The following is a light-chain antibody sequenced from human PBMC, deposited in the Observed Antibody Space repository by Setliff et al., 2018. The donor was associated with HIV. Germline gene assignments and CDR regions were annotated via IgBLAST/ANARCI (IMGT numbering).Light chain of an antibody. CDR2: SNN. J-gene: IGLJ3*02. Sequence: QSVLTQPPSASGTPGQRVTISCSGSSSNIGSNTVNWYQQLPGTAPKLLIYSNNQRHSGVPDRFSGSKSGTSASLAISGLQSEDEADYYCAAWDDSLKGGVFGGGTQLTVL. CDR1: SSNIGSNT. CDR3: AAWDDSLKGGV. V-gene: IGLV1-44*01.